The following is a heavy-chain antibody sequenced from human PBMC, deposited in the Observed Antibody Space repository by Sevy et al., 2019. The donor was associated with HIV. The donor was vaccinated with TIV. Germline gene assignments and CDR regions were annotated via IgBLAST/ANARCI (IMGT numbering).Heavy chain of an antibody. D-gene: IGHD6-13*01. J-gene: IGHJ4*02. CDR1: GGSISSSSYY. Sequence: SETLSLTCTVSGGSISSSSYYWGWIRQPPGKGLEWIGSIYYSGSTYYNPSLKSRVTISVDTSKNQFSLKLSSVTAADTAVYYCASTPREYSSSWPPVDYWGQGTLVTVSS. V-gene: IGHV4-39*01. CDR2: IYYSGST. CDR3: ASTPREYSSSWPPVDY.